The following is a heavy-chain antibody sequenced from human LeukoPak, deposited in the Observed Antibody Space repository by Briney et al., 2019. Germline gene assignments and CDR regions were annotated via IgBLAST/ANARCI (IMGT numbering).Heavy chain of an antibody. V-gene: IGHV1-8*03. CDR2: MNPNSGNT. D-gene: IGHD1-26*01. Sequence: ASVKVSCKASGYTFTSYDINWVRQATGQGLEWMGWMNPNSGNTGYAQKFQGRVTITRNTSISTAYMELSSLRSEDTAVYYCAGAVVGATSTQYYYYGMDVWGQGTTVTVSS. J-gene: IGHJ6*02. CDR1: GYTFTSYD. CDR3: AGAVVGATSTQYYYYGMDV.